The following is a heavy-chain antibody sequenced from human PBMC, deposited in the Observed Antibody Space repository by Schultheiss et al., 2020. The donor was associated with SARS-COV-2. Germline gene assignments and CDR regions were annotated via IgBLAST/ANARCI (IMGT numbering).Heavy chain of an antibody. D-gene: IGHD3-10*01. V-gene: IGHV4-34*01. CDR3: AGENFSLWFDP. CDR2: INHSGST. J-gene: IGHJ5*02. Sequence: SQTLSLTCAVYGGSFSGYYWSWIRQPPGKGLEWIGEINHSGSTNYNPSLKSRVTISVDTSKNQFSLKLSSVTAADTAVYYCAGENFSLWFDPWGQGTLVTVSS. CDR1: GGSFSGYY.